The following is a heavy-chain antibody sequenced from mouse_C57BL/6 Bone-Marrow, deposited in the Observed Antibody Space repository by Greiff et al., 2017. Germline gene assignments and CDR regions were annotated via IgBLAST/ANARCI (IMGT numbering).Heavy chain of an antibody. D-gene: IGHD1-1*01. CDR1: GYTFTSYW. J-gene: IGHJ2*01. CDR3: AREYYGSSLYYFDD. V-gene: IGHV1-61*01. CDR2: IYPSDSET. Sequence: QVQLQQPGAELVRPGSSVKLSCKASGYTFTSYWMDWVKQRPGQGLEWIGNIYPSDSETHYNQKFKDKATLTVDKSSRTAHMQLSSLTSEDSAVYYCAREYYGSSLYYFDDWGQGTTLTVSS.